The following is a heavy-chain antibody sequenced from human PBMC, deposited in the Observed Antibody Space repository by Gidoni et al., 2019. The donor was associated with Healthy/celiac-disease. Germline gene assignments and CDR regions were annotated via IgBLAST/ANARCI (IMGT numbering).Heavy chain of an antibody. Sequence: KGLEWVSLISWDGGSTYYADSVKGRFTISRDNSKNSLYLQMNSLRTEDTALYYCAKAGQGFGWLQFTFDYWGQGTLVTVSS. CDR3: AKAGQGFGWLQFTFDY. V-gene: IGHV3-43*01. CDR2: ISWDGGST. D-gene: IGHD5-12*01. J-gene: IGHJ4*02.